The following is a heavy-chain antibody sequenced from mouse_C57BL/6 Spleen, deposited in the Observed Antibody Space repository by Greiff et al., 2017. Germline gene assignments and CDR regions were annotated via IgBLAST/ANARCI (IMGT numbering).Heavy chain of an antibody. J-gene: IGHJ2*01. CDR1: GFTFSSYA. Sequence: EVQLQESGGGLVKPGGSLKLSCAASGFTFSSYAMSWVRQTPEKRLEWVATISDGGSYTYYPDNVKGRFTISRDNAKNNLYLQMSHLKSEDTAMYYCARGGGNYLYFDYWGQGTTLTVSS. CDR2: ISDGGSYT. V-gene: IGHV5-4*01. CDR3: ARGGGNYLYFDY. D-gene: IGHD2-1*01.